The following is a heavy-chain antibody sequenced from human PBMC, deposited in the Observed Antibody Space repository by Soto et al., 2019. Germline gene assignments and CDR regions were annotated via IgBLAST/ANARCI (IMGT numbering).Heavy chain of an antibody. CDR2: ISYDGRNK. D-gene: IGHD6-13*01. V-gene: IGHV3-30*18. CDR1: GFTFSSYG. J-gene: IGHJ4*02. CDR3: AKAYSSNWYFDY. Sequence: QVQLVESGGGVVQPGRSLRLSCAASGFTFSSYGMHWVRQAPGKGLEWVAVISYDGRNKYYADSVKGRFTISRDNSKNTLYLQMNSLRAEDTAVYYCAKAYSSNWYFDYWGQGTLVTVSS.